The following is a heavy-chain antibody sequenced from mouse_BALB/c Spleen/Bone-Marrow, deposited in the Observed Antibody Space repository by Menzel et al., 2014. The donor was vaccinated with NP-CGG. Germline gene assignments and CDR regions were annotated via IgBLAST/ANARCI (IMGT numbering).Heavy chain of an antibody. D-gene: IGHD4-1*01. V-gene: IGHV1-82*01. CDR1: GYAFXSSW. Sequence: VQLQQSGPELVKPGASVKISCKASGYAFXSSWMNWVKQRPGQGLEWIGRIYPGDGDTNYNGKFKGKATLTADKSSSTAYMQLSSLTSVDSAVYFCARGRDWDAWFAYWGQGTLVTVSA. J-gene: IGHJ3*01. CDR3: ARGRDWDAWFAY. CDR2: IYPGDGDT.